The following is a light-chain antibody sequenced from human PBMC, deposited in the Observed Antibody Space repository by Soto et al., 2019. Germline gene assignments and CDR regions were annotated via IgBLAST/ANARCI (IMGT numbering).Light chain of an antibody. J-gene: IGKJ1*01. CDR3: RQYNNWPPWT. CDR1: QSVSTL. CDR2: GAT. V-gene: IGKV3-15*01. Sequence: EIVMTQSPATLSVSPGERATLSCRASQSVSTLLAWYQQKPGQAPRLLIHGATTRATGIPARFSGSGSGTEFTLTISSLQSEDFAVYYCRQYNNWPPWTFGQGTKVDIK.